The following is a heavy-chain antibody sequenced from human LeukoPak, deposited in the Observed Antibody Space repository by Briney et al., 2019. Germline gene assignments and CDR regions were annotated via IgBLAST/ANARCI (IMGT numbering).Heavy chain of an antibody. CDR3: ARGLHFTLSGWYVDL. Sequence: PGGSLSLSCVASGFALSNYNMHWVRQAPGKGLEWISYISGSGSTIYYADSVRGRFTISRDNARNSLYLQMNSLRAEDTAMYYCARGLHFTLSGWYVDLWGRGTLVTVSS. CDR1: GFALSNYN. V-gene: IGHV3-48*01. D-gene: IGHD3-3*02. J-gene: IGHJ2*01. CDR2: ISGSGSTI.